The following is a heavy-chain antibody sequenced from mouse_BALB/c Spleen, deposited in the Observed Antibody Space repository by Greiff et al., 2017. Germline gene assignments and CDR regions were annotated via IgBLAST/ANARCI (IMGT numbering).Heavy chain of an antibody. D-gene: IGHD4-1*01. Sequence: EVQLVESGPGLVKPSQSLSLTCTVTGYSITSDYAWNWIRQFPGNKLEWMGYISYSGSTSYNPSLKSRISITRDTSKNQFFLQLNSVTTEDTATYYCARSGTWGFAYWGQGTLVTVSA. V-gene: IGHV3-2*02. J-gene: IGHJ3*01. CDR3: ARSGTWGFAY. CDR2: ISYSGST. CDR1: GYSITSDYA.